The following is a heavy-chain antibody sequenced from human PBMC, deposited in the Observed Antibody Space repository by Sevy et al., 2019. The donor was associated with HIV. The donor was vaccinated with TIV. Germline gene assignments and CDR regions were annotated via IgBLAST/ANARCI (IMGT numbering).Heavy chain of an antibody. J-gene: IGHJ4*02. CDR3: AKDHPPQCSGASCLFDF. CDR2: ISNDGINK. Sequence: GGSLRLSCVVSGFTFSNYGMHWVRQAPGKGLEWVAVISNDGINKYYVDSVKGRFTISRDNSKNTLFLQMNSLRPEDTAVYYCAKDHPPQCSGASCLFDFWGQGTLVTVSS. CDR1: GFTFSNYG. V-gene: IGHV3-30*18. D-gene: IGHD2-15*01.